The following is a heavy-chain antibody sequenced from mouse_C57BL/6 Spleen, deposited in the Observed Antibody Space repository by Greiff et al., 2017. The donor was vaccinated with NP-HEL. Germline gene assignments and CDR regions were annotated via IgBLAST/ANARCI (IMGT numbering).Heavy chain of an antibody. D-gene: IGHD1-1*01. V-gene: IGHV3-6*01. J-gene: IGHJ3*01. Sequence: EVQLQQSGPGLVKPSQSLSLTCSVTGYSITSGYYWNWIRQFPGNKLEWMGYISYDGSNNYNPSLKNRISITRDTHKNQFFLKLNSVTTEDTATYYCAREGYGSSPTWGQGTLVTVSA. CDR2: ISYDGSN. CDR3: AREGYGSSPT. CDR1: GYSITSGYY.